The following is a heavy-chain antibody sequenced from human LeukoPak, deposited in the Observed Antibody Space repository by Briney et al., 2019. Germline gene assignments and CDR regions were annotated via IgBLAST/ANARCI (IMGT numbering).Heavy chain of an antibody. Sequence: GGSLRLSCAASGLTFSSYALAWVRQAPGKGLEWVSAISGSGGTTYYADSVKGHFTISRDNSKNTLYLQMNSLRAEDTAVYYCAKNFYGDYNFFFDHWGQGTLVTVSS. J-gene: IGHJ4*02. CDR1: GLTFSSYA. CDR3: AKNFYGDYNFFFDH. V-gene: IGHV3-23*01. CDR2: ISGSGGTT. D-gene: IGHD4-17*01.